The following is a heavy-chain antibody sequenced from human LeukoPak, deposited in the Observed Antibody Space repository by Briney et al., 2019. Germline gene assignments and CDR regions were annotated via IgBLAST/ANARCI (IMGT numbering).Heavy chain of an antibody. CDR1: VFTFSIYG. CDR3: ARASGPFDY. J-gene: IGHJ4*02. V-gene: IGHV3-33*01. Sequence: GGSLRLSCAASVFTFSIYGMHWGRQAPGKGLEWVAVIWNDGSNKYYADSVKGRFTIPRDNSKNTLFLQMKSLRVEDTAVYSCARASGPFDYWGQGTLVTVSS. CDR2: IWNDGSNK. D-gene: IGHD3-10*01.